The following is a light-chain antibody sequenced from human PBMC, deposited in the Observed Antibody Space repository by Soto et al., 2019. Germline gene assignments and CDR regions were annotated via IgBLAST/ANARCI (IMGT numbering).Light chain of an antibody. CDR2: GAS. V-gene: IGKV3-20*01. CDR3: QKYSGSRQFT. CDR1: QTVTSSY. Sequence: EIVLTQSPDTLSLSPGERATISCTASQTVTSSYLAWYQQKPGQAPRLLIYGASIRATGIPDRFSGRGSGTDFTLSISSLEPEDFAVYYCQKYSGSRQFTFGPGTKVDI. J-gene: IGKJ3*01.